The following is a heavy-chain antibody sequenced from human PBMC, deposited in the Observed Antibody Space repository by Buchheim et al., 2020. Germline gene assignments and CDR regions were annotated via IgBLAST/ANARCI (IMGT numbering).Heavy chain of an antibody. V-gene: IGHV4-34*01. J-gene: IGHJ6*03. Sequence: QVQLQQWGAGLLKPSETLSLTCAVYGGSFSGYYWSWIRQPPGKGLEWIGEINHSGSTNYNPSLKSRVTLSVDTSNNQFSLKLSSVTAADTAVYYCARYDSSGYPPYYYYYMDVWGKGTT. CDR3: ARYDSSGYPPYYYYYMDV. CDR2: INHSGST. CDR1: GGSFSGYY. D-gene: IGHD3-22*01.